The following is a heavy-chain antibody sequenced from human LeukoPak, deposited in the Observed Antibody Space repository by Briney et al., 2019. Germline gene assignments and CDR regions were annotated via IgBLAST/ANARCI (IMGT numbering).Heavy chain of an antibody. Sequence: GGSLRLSCAASGFTFSNYWMTWVRQAPGKGLEWVANIKPDGSEKSYVDSVRGRFTISRDNAKNSLYLQMNSLRAEDTAVYYCAKGDYYDLDYWGQGTLVTVSS. V-gene: IGHV3-7*05. J-gene: IGHJ4*02. D-gene: IGHD3-22*01. CDR2: IKPDGSEK. CDR3: AKGDYYDLDY. CDR1: GFTFSNYW.